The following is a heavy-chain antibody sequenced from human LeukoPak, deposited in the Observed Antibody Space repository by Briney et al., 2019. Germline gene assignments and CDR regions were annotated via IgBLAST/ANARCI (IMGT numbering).Heavy chain of an antibody. V-gene: IGHV3-11*01. CDR1: GFTFNDYH. CDR2: INIGGTNT. CDR3: ATDGAGFDT. J-gene: IGHJ5*02. Sequence: GGSLRLSCAASGFTFNDYHMRWIRQAPGKGLEWLSYINIGGTNTHYADSVKGRFTISRDNAKKSLYLEMNNLSAEDTAVYYCATDGAGFDTWGQGVLVTVSS.